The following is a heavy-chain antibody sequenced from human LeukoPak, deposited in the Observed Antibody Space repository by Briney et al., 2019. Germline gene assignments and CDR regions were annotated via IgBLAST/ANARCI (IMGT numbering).Heavy chain of an antibody. Sequence: GSLRLSCAASGFTFSSYAMSWVRQPPGKGLEWIGSIYYSGSTYYNPSLKSRVTISVDTSKNQFSLKLSSVTAADTAVCYCARAVWFLLWFGELPTTHFDYWGQGTLVTVSS. CDR3: ARAVWFLLWFGELPTTHFDY. D-gene: IGHD3-10*01. J-gene: IGHJ4*02. CDR1: GFTFSSYA. CDR2: IYYSGST. V-gene: IGHV4-39*07.